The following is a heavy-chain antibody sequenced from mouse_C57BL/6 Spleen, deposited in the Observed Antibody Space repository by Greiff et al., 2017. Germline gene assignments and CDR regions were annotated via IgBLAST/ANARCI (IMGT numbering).Heavy chain of an antibody. CDR3: ARGDYGSSLYYFDY. CDR2: IDPSDSYT. V-gene: IGHV1-50*01. Sequence: QVQLQQPGAELVKPGASVKLSCKASGYTFTSYWMQWVKQRPGQGLEWIGEIDPSDSYTNYNQKFKGKATLTVDTSSSTAYMQLSSLTSEDSAVYYCARGDYGSSLYYFDYWGPGTTLTVSS. J-gene: IGHJ2*01. D-gene: IGHD1-1*01. CDR1: GYTFTSYW.